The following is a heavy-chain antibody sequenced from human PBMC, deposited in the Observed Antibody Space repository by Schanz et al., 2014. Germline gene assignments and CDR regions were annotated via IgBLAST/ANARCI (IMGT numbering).Heavy chain of an antibody. D-gene: IGHD5-12*01. Sequence: QVQLVQSGPAVKKPGASMKVSCLASGYSFTEYFLHWVRQAPGQGLEWMGWINPNSGETNYEQKFKGRVTSTSDTSISTAFMELSGLTSDDTATYFCARARYTGYDCSGYWGQGTLLIVSS. CDR1: GYSFTEYF. V-gene: IGHV1-2*02. CDR2: INPNSGET. J-gene: IGHJ4*02. CDR3: ARARYTGYDCSGY.